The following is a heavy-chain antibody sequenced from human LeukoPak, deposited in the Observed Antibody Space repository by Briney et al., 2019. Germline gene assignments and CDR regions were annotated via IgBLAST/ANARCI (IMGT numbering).Heavy chain of an antibody. CDR1: GYSISSSNW. V-gene: IGHV4-28*01. CDR3: ARTYYYDSSGYYFPGAFDI. CDR2: IYYSGST. D-gene: IGHD3-22*01. J-gene: IGHJ3*02. Sequence: PSDTLSLTCAVSGYSISSSNWWGWIRQPPGKGQEWIGYIYYSGSTYYNPSLKSRVTMSVDTSKNQFSLKLSSVTAVDTAVYYCARTYYYDSSGYYFPGAFDIWGQGTMVTVSS.